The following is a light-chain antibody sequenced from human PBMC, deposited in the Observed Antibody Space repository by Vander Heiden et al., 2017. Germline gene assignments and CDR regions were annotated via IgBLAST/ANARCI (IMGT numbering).Light chain of an antibody. CDR1: SSDVGGYNY. V-gene: IGLV2-14*01. CDR3: SSYTSSSTGV. Sequence: QSALTQPASVSGSPGQSITISCTGTSSDVGGYNYVSWYQQPPGKAPKLMIYDVSNRPSGVSNRFSGSKSDNTASLTISGLQAEDEADYYCSSYTSSSTGVFGGGTKLTV. J-gene: IGLJ3*02. CDR2: DVS.